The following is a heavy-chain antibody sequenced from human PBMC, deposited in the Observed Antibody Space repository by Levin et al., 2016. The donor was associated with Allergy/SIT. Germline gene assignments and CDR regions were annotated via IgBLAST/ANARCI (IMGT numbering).Heavy chain of an antibody. Sequence: GGSLRLSCAASGFTFSSCWMSWVRQAPGKGLEWVANIKQDGSEKFYVDSVKGRFTISRDNAKNSLYLQMNSLRAEDTAVYYCARGGGSYGYYYYYMDVWGKGTTVTVSS. V-gene: IGHV3-7*01. CDR1: GFTFSSCW. D-gene: IGHD1-26*01. CDR2: IKQDGSEK. J-gene: IGHJ6*03. CDR3: ARGGGSYGYYYYYMDV.